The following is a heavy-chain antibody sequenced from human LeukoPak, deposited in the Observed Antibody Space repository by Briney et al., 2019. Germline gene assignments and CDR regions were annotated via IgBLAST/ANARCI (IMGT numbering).Heavy chain of an antibody. CDR3: ARSVEGSFDY. CDR1: GFTFSSYG. CDR2: ISYDGSNK. Sequence: GGSLRLSCAASGFTFSSYGMHWVRQAPGKGLEWVAVISYDGSNKYYADSVKGRFTISRDNSKNSAYLQLNSLRVEDTAMYYCARSVEGSFDYWGQGTLVTVSS. D-gene: IGHD6-19*01. V-gene: IGHV3-30*03. J-gene: IGHJ4*02.